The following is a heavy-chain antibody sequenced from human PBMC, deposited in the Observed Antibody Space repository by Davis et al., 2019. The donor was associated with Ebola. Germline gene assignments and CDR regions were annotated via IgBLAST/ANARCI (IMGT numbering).Heavy chain of an antibody. J-gene: IGHJ6*02. V-gene: IGHV3-7*01. CDR1: GFTLSSYW. Sequence: RGSLSLSCAASGFTLSSYWMSWVRQAPGKGPEWVANIKQDGSEKYYVDSVKGRFTISRDNAKNALYLQMNSLRAEDTAVYYCASATEVEYSSSFYYYYGMDIWGQGTTVTVSS. D-gene: IGHD6-6*01. CDR2: IKQDGSEK. CDR3: ASATEVEYSSSFYYYYGMDI.